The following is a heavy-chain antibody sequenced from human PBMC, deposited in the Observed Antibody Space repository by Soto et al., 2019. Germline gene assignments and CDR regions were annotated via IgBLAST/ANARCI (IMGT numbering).Heavy chain of an antibody. D-gene: IGHD5-12*01. CDR1: GYMFSAYG. J-gene: IGHJ3*01. Sequence: QVQLVQSGAEVKKPGASVKVSCKASGYMFSAYGISWVRQAPGQGLEWMGWISGYNGNTNNAQKFQGRVTMTTDTSTSTVYMELRSLRSDDTAVYYCARESRYGGSGGDFDVWGQGTKVTVSS. CDR2: ISGYNGNT. V-gene: IGHV1-18*01. CDR3: ARESRYGGSGGDFDV.